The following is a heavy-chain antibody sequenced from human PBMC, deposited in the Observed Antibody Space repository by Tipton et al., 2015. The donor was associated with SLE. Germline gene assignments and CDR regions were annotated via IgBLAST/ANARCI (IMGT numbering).Heavy chain of an antibody. D-gene: IGHD6-19*01. J-gene: IGHJ4*02. Sequence: SLRLSCVASGFIFSSYSMHWVRQAPGKGLEYVSAITSNVGNTYYADSVQGRFTISRDNSKNTLYLQMGSLRAEDMAVYYCARRGIAVADYWGQGTLVTVSS. V-gene: IGHV3-64*02. CDR1: GFIFSSYS. CDR3: ARRGIAVADY. CDR2: ITSNVGNT.